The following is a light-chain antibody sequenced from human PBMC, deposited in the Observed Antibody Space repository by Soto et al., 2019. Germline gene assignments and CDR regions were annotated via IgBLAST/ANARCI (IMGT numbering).Light chain of an antibody. V-gene: IGLV1-40*01. J-gene: IGLJ3*02. Sequence: QSVLTQPPSVAGSPGQSGTISCTWKSANLGAGYDVHWYQQLPGAAPKLVIFGNRNRPSGVPERFSGSKSGTSASLAITGLQAEDEADYYCQAYDYSLTASVFGGGTQLTVL. CDR2: GNR. CDR3: QAYDYSLTASV. CDR1: SANLGAGYD.